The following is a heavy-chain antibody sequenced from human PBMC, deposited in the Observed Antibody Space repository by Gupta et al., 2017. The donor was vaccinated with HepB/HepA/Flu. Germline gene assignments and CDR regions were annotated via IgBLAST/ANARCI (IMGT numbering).Heavy chain of an antibody. CDR2: ISYDGSNK. V-gene: IGHV3-30*18. D-gene: IGHD5-18*01. CDR1: GFTFSSYG. CDR3: AKDQGGMGYSYGPVDY. J-gene: IGHJ4*02. Sequence: QVQLVESGGGVVQPGRSLRLSCAASGFTFSSYGMHWVRQAPGKGLEWVAVISYDGSNKYYADSVKGRFTISRDNSKNTLYLQMNSLRAEDTAVYYCAKDQGGMGYSYGPVDYWGQGTLVTVSS.